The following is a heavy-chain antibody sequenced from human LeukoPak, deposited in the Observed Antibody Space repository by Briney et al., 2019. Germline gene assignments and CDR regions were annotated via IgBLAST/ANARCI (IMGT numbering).Heavy chain of an antibody. Sequence: SETLSLTCTVSGGSISSYYWSWIRQPAGKGLEWIGRIYTSGSTNYNPSLKSRVTMSVDTSKNQFSLKPSSVTAADTAVYYCARGRAAAGKLDYWGQGTLVTVSS. CDR1: GGSISSYY. CDR3: ARGRAAAGKLDY. CDR2: IYTSGST. J-gene: IGHJ4*02. D-gene: IGHD6-13*01. V-gene: IGHV4-4*07.